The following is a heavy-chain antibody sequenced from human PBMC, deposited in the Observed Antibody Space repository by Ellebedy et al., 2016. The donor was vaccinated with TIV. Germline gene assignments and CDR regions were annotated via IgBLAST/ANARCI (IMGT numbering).Heavy chain of an antibody. Sequence: ASVKVSCKASGYTFTNYYIHWVRQAPGQGLEWMGMIHPSGGSTSYAQEFEGRVTMTRDTSTSTVYMELNSLKSDDTAVHYCAREGSGYYIDYWGQGTLVTVSS. CDR3: AREGSGYYIDY. V-gene: IGHV1-46*01. CDR1: GYTFTNYY. D-gene: IGHD3-22*01. J-gene: IGHJ4*02. CDR2: IHPSGGST.